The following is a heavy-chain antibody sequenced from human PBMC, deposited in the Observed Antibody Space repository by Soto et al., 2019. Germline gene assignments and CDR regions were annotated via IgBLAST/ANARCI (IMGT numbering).Heavy chain of an antibody. D-gene: IGHD3-22*01. CDR2: ISGSGGSR. CDR1: GFTFSSYA. J-gene: IGHJ4*02. Sequence: GGSLRLSCAASGFTFSSYAMTWVRQAPGKGLECVSTISGSGGSRYNADSVKGRFTISRDNSKNTLYLQMNSLRAEDTAVYYCAKHYFGDYYDSSGYYYVGQYFDYWGQGTLVTVSS. CDR3: AKHYFGDYYDSSGYYYVGQYFDY. V-gene: IGHV3-23*01.